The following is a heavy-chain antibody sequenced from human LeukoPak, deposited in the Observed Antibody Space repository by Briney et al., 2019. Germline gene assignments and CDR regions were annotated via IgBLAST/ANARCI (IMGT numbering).Heavy chain of an antibody. V-gene: IGHV4-61*02. CDR1: GGSISSGSCY. Sequence: SETLSLTCTVSGGSISSGSCYWSWIRQPAGKGLEWIGRIYTSGSTKYNPSLKSRVTISVDTSKNQFSLKLRSVTAADTAVYYCASSVAASDFQHWGQGTLVTVSS. CDR3: ASSVAASDFQH. J-gene: IGHJ1*01. CDR2: IYTSGST. D-gene: IGHD6-19*01.